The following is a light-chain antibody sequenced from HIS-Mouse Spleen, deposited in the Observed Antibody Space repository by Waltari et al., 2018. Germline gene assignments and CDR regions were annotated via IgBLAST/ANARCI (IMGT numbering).Light chain of an antibody. J-gene: IGLJ2*01. V-gene: IGLV3-1*01. CDR3: QAWDSSTANVV. Sequence: SYELTQPPSVSVSPGQTASITCSGDKLGDKYACWYQQKPGQSPGLVIYQDSKRPSGIPARFSGSNSGNTATLTISGTHAMDEADYYCQAWDSSTANVVFGGGTKLTVL. CDR2: QDS. CDR1: KLGDKY.